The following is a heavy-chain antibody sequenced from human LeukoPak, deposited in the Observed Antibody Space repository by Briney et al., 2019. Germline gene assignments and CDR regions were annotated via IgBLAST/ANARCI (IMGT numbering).Heavy chain of an antibody. CDR1: GGSFRGYY. Sequence: SETLSLTCAVYGGSFRGYYWSWIRQPPGKGLEWIGEINHSGSTNYNPSLKSRVTISVDTSKNPISLKLTSVTAADTAVYYCARLMVYARGYFDYWGQGTLVTVSS. V-gene: IGHV4-34*01. CDR3: ARLMVYARGYFDY. CDR2: INHSGST. D-gene: IGHD2-8*01. J-gene: IGHJ4*02.